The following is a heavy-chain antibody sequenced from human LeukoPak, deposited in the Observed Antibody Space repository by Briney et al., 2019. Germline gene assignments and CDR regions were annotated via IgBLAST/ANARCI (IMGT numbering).Heavy chain of an antibody. J-gene: IGHJ3*02. CDR2: FDPEDGET. CDR3: ARARRAQGAFDI. Sequence: ASVKVSCKVSGYTLTELSMHWVRQAPGKGLEWMGGFDPEDGETIYAQKFRGRVTITTDESTSTAYMELSSLRSEDTAVYYCARARRAQGAFDIWGQGTMVTVSS. CDR1: GYTLTELS. V-gene: IGHV1-24*01.